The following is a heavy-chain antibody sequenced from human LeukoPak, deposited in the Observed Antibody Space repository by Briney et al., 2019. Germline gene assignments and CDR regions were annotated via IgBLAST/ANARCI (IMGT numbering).Heavy chain of an antibody. CDR2: MSYDGST. CDR3: ARASIAGVGNETSSYWLDS. D-gene: IGHD6-6*01. V-gene: IGHV4-38-2*01. Sequence: SETLSLTCGVSGYSIGSGYFWAWIRQPPGKGLEWIGSMSYDGSTQYNPSLQSRVTISGDTSKNKFSLKLSSLTAADTAVYHCARASIAGVGNETSSYWLDSWGRGTLVTVSS. J-gene: IGHJ5*01. CDR1: GYSIGSGYF.